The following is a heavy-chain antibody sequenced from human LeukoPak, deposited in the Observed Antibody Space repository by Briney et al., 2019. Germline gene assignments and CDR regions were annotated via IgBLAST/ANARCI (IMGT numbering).Heavy chain of an antibody. Sequence: GGTLRLSCAASGFTFRSYAMSWVRQAPGKGLEWVSGITGGGSRTYYADSVKGRFSISRDNSKKTVHLQMNSLRAEDTAAYYCAKATYYGSGSPASWYYGMDVWGQGTTVTVSS. V-gene: IGHV3-23*01. CDR1: GFTFRSYA. CDR3: AKATYYGSGSPASWYYGMDV. D-gene: IGHD3-10*01. CDR2: ITGGGSRT. J-gene: IGHJ6*02.